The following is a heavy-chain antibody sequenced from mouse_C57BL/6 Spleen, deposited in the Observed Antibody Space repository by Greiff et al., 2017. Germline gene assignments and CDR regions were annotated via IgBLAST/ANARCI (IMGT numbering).Heavy chain of an antibody. D-gene: IGHD1-1*01. CDR3: ARFTTVVATRYFDV. CDR2: IDPSDSYT. CDR1: GYTFTSYW. V-gene: IGHV1-69*01. J-gene: IGHJ1*03. Sequence: VQLQQPGAELVMPGASVKLSCTASGYTFTSYWMPWVKQRPGQGLEWIGEIDPSDSYTNYNQKFKGKFTLTVDKSSSTAYMQLSSLTSEDSAVYYCARFTTVVATRYFDVWGTGTTVTVSS.